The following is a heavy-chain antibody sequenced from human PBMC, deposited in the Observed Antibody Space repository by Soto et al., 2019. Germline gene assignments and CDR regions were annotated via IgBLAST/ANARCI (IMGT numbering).Heavy chain of an antibody. V-gene: IGHV3-30-3*01. J-gene: IGHJ5*02. CDR1: GFTFSSYA. Sequence: QVQLVESGGGVVQPGRSLRLSCAASGFTFSSYAMHWVRQAPGKGLEWVAVISYDGSNKYYADSVKGRFTISRDNSKNTLYLQMNSLRAEDTAVYYCARDHRITIFGVALYNWFDPWGQGTLVTVSS. CDR2: ISYDGSNK. D-gene: IGHD3-3*01. CDR3: ARDHRITIFGVALYNWFDP.